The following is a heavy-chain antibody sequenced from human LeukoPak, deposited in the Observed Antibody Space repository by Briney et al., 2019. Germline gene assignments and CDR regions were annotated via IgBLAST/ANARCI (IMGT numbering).Heavy chain of an antibody. CDR1: GFTFSSYG. V-gene: IGHV3-30*02. CDR2: IHFDGSTK. J-gene: IGHJ4*02. Sequence: GGSLRLSCAASGFTFSSYGMHWVRQAPGKGLEWVAFIHFDGSTKYSGDSVKGRFTVSRDNSRNTLYLQMNSVRPEDTDVYYCAKDQCTRTSCDGYPGYWGQGTLVTVSS. D-gene: IGHD2-2*01. CDR3: AKDQCTRTSCDGYPGY.